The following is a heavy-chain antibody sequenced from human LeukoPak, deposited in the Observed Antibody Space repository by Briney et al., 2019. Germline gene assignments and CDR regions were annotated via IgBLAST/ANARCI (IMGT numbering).Heavy chain of an antibody. CDR2: IYTSGST. J-gene: IGHJ5*02. CDR1: GGSISSDSYY. V-gene: IGHV4-61*02. D-gene: IGHD3-22*01. Sequence: SETLSLTCTVSGGSISSDSYYWSWIRQPAGKGLEWIGRIYTSGSTNYNPSLRSRVTISVDTSKNQFSLKLSSVTAADTAVYYCARDSDSSGYYYINWFDPWGQGTLVTVSS. CDR3: ARDSDSSGYYYINWFDP.